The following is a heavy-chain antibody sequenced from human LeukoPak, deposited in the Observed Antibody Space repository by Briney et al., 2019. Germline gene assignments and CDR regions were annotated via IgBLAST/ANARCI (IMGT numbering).Heavy chain of an antibody. V-gene: IGHV1-2*02. J-gene: IGHJ4*02. Sequence: ASVKVSCKASGYRFTDYYVHWVRQAPGQGLEWMGWTNPINGATNYAQKFHGGATMTRDTSITTAYMEFNSLTSDDTAVYYCARELGFCSSNSRPLYHYWGQGTLVTVSS. D-gene: IGHD2-2*01. CDR1: GYRFTDYY. CDR2: TNPINGAT. CDR3: ARELGFCSSNSRPLYHY.